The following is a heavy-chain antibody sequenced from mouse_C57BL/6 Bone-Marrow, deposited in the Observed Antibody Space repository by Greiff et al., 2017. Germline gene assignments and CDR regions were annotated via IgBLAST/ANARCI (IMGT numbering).Heavy chain of an antibody. J-gene: IGHJ2*01. CDR3: ARMANYYGSSYWDY. D-gene: IGHD1-1*01. V-gene: IGHV8-8*01. CDR2: IWWDDDK. CDR1: GFSLSTFGMG. Sequence: QVTLKESGPGILQPSQTLSLTCSFSGFSLSTFGMGVGWIRQPPGKGLEWLAHIWWDDDKYYNPALKSRLTISKDTSKNQVFLKLANVDTADTATYYCARMANYYGSSYWDYWGQGTTLTVAS.